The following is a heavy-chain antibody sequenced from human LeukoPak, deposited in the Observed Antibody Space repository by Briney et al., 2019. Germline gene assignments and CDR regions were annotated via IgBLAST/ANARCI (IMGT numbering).Heavy chain of an antibody. J-gene: IGHJ5*02. D-gene: IGHD2-2*01. CDR2: IIPIFGTA. V-gene: IGHV1-69*13. CDR3: ARREVVVVPAAMESNWFDP. CDR1: GYTFTSYG. Sequence: SVKVSCKASGYTFTSYGISWVRQAPGQGLEWMGGIIPIFGTANYAQKFQGRVTITADESTSTAYMELSSLRSEDTAVYYCARREVVVVPAAMESNWFDPWGQGTLVTVSS.